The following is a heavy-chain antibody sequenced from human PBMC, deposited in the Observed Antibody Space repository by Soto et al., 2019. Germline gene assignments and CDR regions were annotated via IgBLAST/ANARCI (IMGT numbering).Heavy chain of an antibody. CDR3: ARAPSSQTRLNL. D-gene: IGHD3-16*01. Sequence: GGSLRLSCAASGFTFSSYAMHWVRQAPGKGLEWVAVISYDGSNKYYADSVKGRFTISRDNSKNTLYLQMNSLRAEDTAVYYCARAPSSQTRLNLWGQGSLVTVSS. J-gene: IGHJ1*01. CDR2: ISYDGSNK. V-gene: IGHV3-30-3*01. CDR1: GFTFSSYA.